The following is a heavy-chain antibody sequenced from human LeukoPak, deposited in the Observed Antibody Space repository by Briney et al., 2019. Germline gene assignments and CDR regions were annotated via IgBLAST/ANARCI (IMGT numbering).Heavy chain of an antibody. V-gene: IGHV4-59*12. J-gene: IGHJ6*03. CDR2: IYYTGST. CDR1: GGSFSSYY. CDR3: AASVAFGSGSHSSYYYYYMDV. D-gene: IGHD3-10*01. Sequence: SETLSLTCTLSGGSFSSYYWSWIRQPPGKGLEWIGSIYYTGSTNYNPSLKSRVTISVDTSKNQFSLKLSSVTAADTAVYYCAASVAFGSGSHSSYYYYYMDVWGKGTTVTISS.